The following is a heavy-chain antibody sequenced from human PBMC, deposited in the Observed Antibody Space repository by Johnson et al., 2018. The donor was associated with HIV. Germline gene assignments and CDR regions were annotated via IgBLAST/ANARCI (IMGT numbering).Heavy chain of an antibody. CDR3: AKDTGGDRNDAFCT. CDR2: ISWNSGSI. Sequence: VESGGGLVQPGRSLRLSCAASGFTFDDYAMHWVRQAPGKGLEWVSGISWNSGSIGYADSVKGRFTISRDNAKNSLYLQMNSLRAEDTAWYYCAKDTGGDRNDAFCTWGQGTMVTVSS. CDR1: GFTFDDYA. V-gene: IGHV3-9*01. J-gene: IGHJ3*02. D-gene: IGHD2-21*02.